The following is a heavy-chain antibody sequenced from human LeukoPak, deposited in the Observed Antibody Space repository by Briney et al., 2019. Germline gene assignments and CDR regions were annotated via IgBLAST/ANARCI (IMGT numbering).Heavy chain of an antibody. CDR1: GGSISSGGYS. CDR2: IYYSGGT. CDR3: ARPIIAAAGTPTDY. V-gene: IGHV4-31*11. J-gene: IGHJ4*02. Sequence: ASETLSLTCAVSGGSISSGGYSWSWIRQHPGKGLEWIGYIYYSGGTYYNPSLKSRVTISVDTSKNQFSLKLSSVTAADTAVYYCARPIIAAAGTPTDYWGQGTLVTVSS. D-gene: IGHD6-13*01.